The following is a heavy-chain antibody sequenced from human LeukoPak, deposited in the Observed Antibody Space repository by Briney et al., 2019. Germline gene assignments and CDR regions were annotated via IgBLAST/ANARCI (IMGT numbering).Heavy chain of an antibody. CDR1: GGSFSGNY. D-gene: IGHD7-27*01. CDR2: ISHSGRT. V-gene: IGHV4-34*01. Sequence: SETLSLTCAVYGGSFSGNYWSWIRQPPGKGLEWIGEISHSGRTNYNPSLKSRVTISVDTSKNQFSLKLSSVTAADTAVYYCASSANWGEYYFDYWGQGTLVTVSS. J-gene: IGHJ4*02. CDR3: ASSANWGEYYFDY.